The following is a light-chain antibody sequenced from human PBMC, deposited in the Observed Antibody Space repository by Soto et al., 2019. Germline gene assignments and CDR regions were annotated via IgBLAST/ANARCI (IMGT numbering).Light chain of an antibody. Sequence: ETVMTQSPATLSVSPGERVTLSCMASESVSTYLAWYQQKPGQAPRLLIYGASARATGIPARFSGSGSGTEFTLIISNLQPEDFALYYCHQYLNLPQAFGQGTKVEIK. J-gene: IGKJ1*01. CDR3: HQYLNLPQA. CDR1: ESVSTY. CDR2: GAS. V-gene: IGKV3-15*01.